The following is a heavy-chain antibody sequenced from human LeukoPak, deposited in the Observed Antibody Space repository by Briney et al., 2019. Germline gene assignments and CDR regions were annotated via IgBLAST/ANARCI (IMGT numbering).Heavy chain of an antibody. D-gene: IGHD1-26*01. CDR1: EFTFSSYG. J-gene: IGHJ4*02. CDR2: IRYDGSNE. CDR3: ARVKWELLADFDY. V-gene: IGHV3-30*02. Sequence: PGGSLRLSCAASEFTFSSYGMHWVRQAPGKGLEWVAFIRYDGSNEYYTDSVKGRFTISRDNPKNTLYLQMNSLRAEDTAVYYCARVKWELLADFDYWGQGTLVTVSS.